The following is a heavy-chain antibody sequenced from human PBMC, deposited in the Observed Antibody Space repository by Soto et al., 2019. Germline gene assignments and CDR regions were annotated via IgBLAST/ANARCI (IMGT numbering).Heavy chain of an antibody. CDR3: AKWSYLDY. D-gene: IGHD3-3*01. CDR1: GFSFARVA. CDR2: ISGSDGKT. V-gene: IGHV3-23*04. J-gene: IGHJ4*02. Sequence: DVRLAESGGGLVQPGGSLRLSCTTSGFSFARVAMTWVRQAPGKGLEWVATISGSDGKTYYADSVKGRFSISRDTSRNTLYLQMNSLRADDTAIYYCAKWSYLDYWGQGTRVTVSS.